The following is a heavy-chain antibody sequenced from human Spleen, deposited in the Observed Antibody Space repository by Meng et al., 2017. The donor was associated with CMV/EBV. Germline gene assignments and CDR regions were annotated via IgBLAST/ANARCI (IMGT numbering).Heavy chain of an antibody. CDR3: ARGPTYSSAWYSSH. CDR2: IYSGGTT. V-gene: IGHV3-66*01. J-gene: IGHJ4*02. D-gene: IGHD6-19*01. CDR1: EIRVSGSY. Sequence: ESLKISCAASEIRVSGSYMNWVRQAPGKGLEWVSAIYSGGTTYYADSVKGRFTISRDNAKNSVYLQMNSLRAEDTAVYYCARGPTYSSAWYSSHWGQGTLVTVSS.